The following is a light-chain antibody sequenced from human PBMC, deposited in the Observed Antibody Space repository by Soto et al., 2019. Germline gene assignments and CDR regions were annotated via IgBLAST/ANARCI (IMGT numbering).Light chain of an antibody. CDR1: SRDVGGYNY. CDR3: YSYTNYNTPV. Sequence: QSALTQPASVSGSPGQSISISCTGTSRDVGGYNYVSWYQQHPGKAPKLLIYEVTNRPSGVSNRFSASKSANTASLTISGLQAEDEADYYCYSYTNYNTPVFGGGTKLTVL. CDR2: EVT. J-gene: IGLJ3*02. V-gene: IGLV2-14*01.